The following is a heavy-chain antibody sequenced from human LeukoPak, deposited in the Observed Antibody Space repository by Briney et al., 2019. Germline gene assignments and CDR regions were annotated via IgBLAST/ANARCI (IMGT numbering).Heavy chain of an antibody. D-gene: IGHD3-22*01. CDR2: IYSSGSA. Sequence: SETLSLTCTVSGGSISGYYWTWVRQPAGKGLEWIGRIYSSGSANYNPSLKSRVTMSLDTSKDQFSLKLSSVTAADTAVYYCARDVYYYDSSGYYLFDYWGQGTLVTVSS. CDR3: ARDVYYYDSSGYYLFDY. CDR1: GGSISGYY. V-gene: IGHV4-4*07. J-gene: IGHJ4*02.